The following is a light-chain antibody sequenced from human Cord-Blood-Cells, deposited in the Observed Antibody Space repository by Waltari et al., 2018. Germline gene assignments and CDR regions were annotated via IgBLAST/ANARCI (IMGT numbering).Light chain of an antibody. CDR1: SGHSSYA. CDR3: QTWGTGIQV. CDR2: LNSDGSH. V-gene: IGLV4-69*01. J-gene: IGLJ3*02. Sequence: QLVLTQSPSASASLGASVKLTCTLSSGHSSYAIAWHQQQPEKGPRYLMKLNSDGSHSKGDGIPDRFSGSSSGAERYLPISILQSEDEADYYCQTWGTGIQVFGGGTKLTVL.